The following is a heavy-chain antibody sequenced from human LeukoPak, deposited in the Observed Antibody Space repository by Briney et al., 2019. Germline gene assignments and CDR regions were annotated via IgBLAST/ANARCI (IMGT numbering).Heavy chain of an antibody. CDR1: GGSISSSSYY. CDR2: IYYSGST. Sequence: SETVSLTCTVSGGSISSSSYYWGWIRRPPGKGLEWIVSIYYSGSTYYNPSLKSRVTISVDTSKNQFSLKLSSVTAADTAVYYCTVRFLAYYYGMDVWGQGTTVTVSS. J-gene: IGHJ6*02. CDR3: TVRFLAYYYGMDV. V-gene: IGHV4-39*01. D-gene: IGHD3-3*01.